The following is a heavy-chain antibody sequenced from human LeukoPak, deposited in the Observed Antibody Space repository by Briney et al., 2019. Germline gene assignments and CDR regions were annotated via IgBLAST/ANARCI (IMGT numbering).Heavy chain of an antibody. Sequence: GRSLRFSCAASGFTFRSYCMHWVRQAPGKGRVWVEVISYDGSNKYYADSVKGRFTISRDNSKNTLYLQMSSLRAEDTAVYYCAKRSLREQQLIYGMDVWGQGTTVTVSS. CDR3: AKRSLREQQLIYGMDV. V-gene: IGHV3-30*18. J-gene: IGHJ6*02. D-gene: IGHD6-13*01. CDR1: GFTFRSYC. CDR2: ISYDGSNK.